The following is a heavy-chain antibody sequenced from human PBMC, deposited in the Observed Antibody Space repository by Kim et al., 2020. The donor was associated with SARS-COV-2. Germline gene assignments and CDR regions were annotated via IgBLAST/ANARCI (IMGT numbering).Heavy chain of an antibody. J-gene: IGHJ5*02. V-gene: IGHV4-34*01. Sequence: STNYNPSLKSRVTISVDTSKNQFSLKLSSVTAADTAVYYCARGDSSSFFPWGQGTLVTVSS. CDR2: ST. D-gene: IGHD6-13*01. CDR3: ARGDSSSFFP.